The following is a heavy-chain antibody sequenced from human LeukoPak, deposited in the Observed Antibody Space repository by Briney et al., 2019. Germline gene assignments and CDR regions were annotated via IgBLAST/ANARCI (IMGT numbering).Heavy chain of an antibody. J-gene: IGHJ5*02. V-gene: IGHV1-18*01. CDR1: GYTFTSYA. Sequence: ASVKVSCKASGYTFTSYAMNWVRQAPGQGLEWMGWISAYNGNTNYAQKLQGRVTMTTDTSTSTAYMELRSLRSDDTAVYYCARDYYGSGSYVGYNWFDPWGQGTLVTVSS. D-gene: IGHD3-10*01. CDR2: ISAYNGNT. CDR3: ARDYYGSGSYVGYNWFDP.